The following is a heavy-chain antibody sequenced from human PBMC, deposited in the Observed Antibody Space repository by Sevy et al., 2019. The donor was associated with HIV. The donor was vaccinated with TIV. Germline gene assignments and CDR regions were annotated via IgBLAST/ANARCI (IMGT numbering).Heavy chain of an antibody. J-gene: IGHJ5*02. D-gene: IGHD6-25*01. CDR1: GGSISGYY. Sequence: SETLSLTCTVSGGSISGYYWSWIRQSPGKGLEWIAYTHSNGNTNYNPSLKSRFTISVDTSKNQFSLRLTSVTTADTATYYCARAPPVRSGDDSLNWFDPWGQGALVTVSS. CDR2: THSNGNT. CDR3: ARAPPVRSGDDSLNWFDP. V-gene: IGHV4-59*01.